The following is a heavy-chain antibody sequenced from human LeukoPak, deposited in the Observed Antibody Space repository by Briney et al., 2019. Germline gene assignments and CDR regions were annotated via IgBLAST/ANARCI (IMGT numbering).Heavy chain of an antibody. CDR2: INHSGST. Sequence: KASETLSLTCADYGGSFSGYYWSWIRQPPGKGLEWIGEINHSGSTNYNPSLKSRVTISVDTSKNQFSLKLSSVTAADTAVYYCARGGVAGLDYWGQGTLVTVSS. V-gene: IGHV4-34*01. CDR1: GGSFSGYY. CDR3: ARGGVAGLDY. J-gene: IGHJ4*02. D-gene: IGHD6-19*01.